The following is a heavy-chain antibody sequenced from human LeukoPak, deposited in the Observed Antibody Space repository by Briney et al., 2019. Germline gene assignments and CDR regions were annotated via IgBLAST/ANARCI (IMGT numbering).Heavy chain of an antibody. J-gene: IGHJ4*02. CDR3: ARDSVLYYDSSGLDY. CDR1: GFTFSSYS. Sequence: GGSLRLSCAASGFTFSSYSMNWVRQAPGKGLEWVTSISSSSSYIYYADSVKGRFTISRDNAKNSLYLQMNSLRAEDTAVYYCARDSVLYYDSSGLDYGGRGTLVTVSS. D-gene: IGHD3-22*01. V-gene: IGHV3-21*01. CDR2: ISSSSSYI.